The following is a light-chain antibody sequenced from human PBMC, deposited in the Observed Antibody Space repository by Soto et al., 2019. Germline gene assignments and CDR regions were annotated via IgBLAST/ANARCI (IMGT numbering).Light chain of an antibody. V-gene: IGKV1-5*01. CDR1: QSISSW. J-gene: IGKJ5*01. CDR3: QQYNSDRIS. CDR2: DAS. Sequence: DRQMTQYPYTLTASVGDRVSITCRASQSISSWLAWYQQKPGKAPKLLIYDASSLESGVPSRFSGSGSGTGFTLTVSRLQPNHFATYSCQQYNSDRISFGPGTRLEIK.